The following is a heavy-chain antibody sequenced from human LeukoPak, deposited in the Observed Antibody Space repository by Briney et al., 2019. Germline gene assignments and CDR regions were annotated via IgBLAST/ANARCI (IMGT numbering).Heavy chain of an antibody. CDR3: ARDGEDIVVVPAATGYWFDP. V-gene: IGHV1-2*02. CDR2: INPNGGGT. Sequence: ASVKVSCKASGYTFIGYYIHWVRQAPGQGLEWMGWINPNGGGTHYVQKFQGRVTMTRDTSISTAYMEVSRLRSDDTALYYCARDGEDIVVVPAATGYWFDPWGQGTLVTVSS. J-gene: IGHJ5*02. D-gene: IGHD2-2*01. CDR1: GYTFIGYY.